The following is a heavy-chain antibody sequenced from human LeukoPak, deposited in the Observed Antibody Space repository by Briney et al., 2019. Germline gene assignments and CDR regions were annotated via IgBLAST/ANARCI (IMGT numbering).Heavy chain of an antibody. J-gene: IGHJ3*02. Sequence: SETLSLTCTVSGGSISSYYWSWIRQPPGKGLEWIGYIYYSGSTNYNPSLKSRVTISVDTSKNQFSLKLSSVTAADTAVYYCARDAAPTNDAFDIWGQGTMVTVSS. CDR2: IYYSGST. V-gene: IGHV4-59*01. CDR1: GGSISSYY. D-gene: IGHD2-15*01. CDR3: ARDAAPTNDAFDI.